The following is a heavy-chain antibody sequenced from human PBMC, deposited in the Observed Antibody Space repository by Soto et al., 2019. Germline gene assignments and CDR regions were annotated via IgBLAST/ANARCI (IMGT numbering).Heavy chain of an antibody. V-gene: IGHV3-23*01. CDR3: AKRGPVVTLEKYFDY. CDR1: GFAFKNYA. J-gene: IGHJ4*02. CDR2: ISGSGNT. D-gene: IGHD2-21*02. Sequence: GGSLRLSCVASGFAFKNYAITWVRQAPGKGLEWVSGISGSGNTYYADSVKGRFTISRDNPKNTLYLQMDSLRAEDTAVYYCAKRGPVVTLEKYFDYWGQGTLVTVSS.